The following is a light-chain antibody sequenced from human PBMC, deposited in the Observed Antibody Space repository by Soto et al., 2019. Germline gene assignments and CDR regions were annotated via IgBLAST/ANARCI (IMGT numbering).Light chain of an antibody. J-gene: IGLJ2*01. CDR1: SSDVGAYNY. CDR2: EVT. Sequence: SVLTQPASVSGSLGQSITISCTGTSSDVGAYNYVSWYQQHPDKAPKLLIFEVTNRPSGVSGRFSGSKSDITASLSISGLQPEDEADYYCTSYSSSSPVLFGGGTKLTVL. CDR3: TSYSSSSPVL. V-gene: IGLV2-14*01.